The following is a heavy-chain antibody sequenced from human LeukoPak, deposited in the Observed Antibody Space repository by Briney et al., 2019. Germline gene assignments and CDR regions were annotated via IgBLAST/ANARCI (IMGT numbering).Heavy chain of an antibody. V-gene: IGHV3-23*01. D-gene: IGHD3-9*01. Sequence: GGSLRLSYAASGFTFSSYSMNWVRQAPGKGLEWVSAISGSGGSTYYADSVKGRFTISRDNSKNTLYLQMNSLRAEDTAVYYCAKDLDILTTPGWWGQGTLVTVSS. CDR1: GFTFSSYS. CDR2: ISGSGGST. CDR3: AKDLDILTTPGW. J-gene: IGHJ4*02.